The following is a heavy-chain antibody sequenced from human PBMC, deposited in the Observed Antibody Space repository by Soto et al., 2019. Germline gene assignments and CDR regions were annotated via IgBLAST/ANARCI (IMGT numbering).Heavy chain of an antibody. V-gene: IGHV1-18*01. CDR3: AREEDIGYCSGGSCYSGADY. D-gene: IGHD2-15*01. CDR1: GGTFSSYT. CDR2: ISAYNGNT. J-gene: IGHJ4*02. Sequence: ASVKVSCKASGGTFSSYTISWVRQAPGQGLEWMGWISAYNGNTNYAQKLQGRVTMTTDTSTSTAYMELRSLRSDDTAVYYCAREEDIGYCSGGSCYSGADYWGQGTLVTVSS.